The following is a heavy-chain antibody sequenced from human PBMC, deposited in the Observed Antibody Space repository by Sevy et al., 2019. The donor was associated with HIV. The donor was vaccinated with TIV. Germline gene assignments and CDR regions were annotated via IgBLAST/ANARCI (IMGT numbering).Heavy chain of an antibody. CDR1: GGTFSSYA. Sequence: ASVKVSCKASGGTFSSYAISWVRQAPGQGLEWMGGIIPIFGTANYAQKFQGRVTITADESTSTAYMELSILRSEDTAGYYCARLNCSSTSCYLGDYYYGMDVWGQGTTVTVSS. V-gene: IGHV1-69*13. D-gene: IGHD2-2*01. CDR3: ARLNCSSTSCYLGDYYYGMDV. J-gene: IGHJ6*02. CDR2: IIPIFGTA.